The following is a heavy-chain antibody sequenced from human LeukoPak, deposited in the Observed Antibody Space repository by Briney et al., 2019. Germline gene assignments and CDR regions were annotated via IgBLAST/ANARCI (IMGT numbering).Heavy chain of an antibody. Sequence: RSGGSLRLSCAASGFTVSSNYMSWVRQAPGKGLEWVSVICSGGSTYYADSVKGRFTISRDNSKNTLYLQMNSLRAEDTAVYYCARDRVYGSGSYRTYYYYGMDLGGQGPRVTVSS. V-gene: IGHV3-53*01. CDR2: ICSGGST. D-gene: IGHD3-10*01. CDR1: GFTVSSNY. CDR3: ARDRVYGSGSYRTYYYYGMDL. J-gene: IGHJ6*02.